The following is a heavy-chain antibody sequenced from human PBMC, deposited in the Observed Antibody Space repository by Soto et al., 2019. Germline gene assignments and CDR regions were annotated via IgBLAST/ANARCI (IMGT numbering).Heavy chain of an antibody. V-gene: IGHV3-33*01. D-gene: IGHD3-10*01. Sequence: QVQLVESGGGVVQPGRSLRLSCAASGFTFSSYGMHWVRQAPGKGLEWVAVIWYDGSNKYYADSVKGRFTISRDNSKNTLYLQMNSLRAEDTAVYYCARNNYYGSGSPVRYWGQGTLVTVSS. CDR1: GFTFSSYG. J-gene: IGHJ4*02. CDR3: ARNNYYGSGSPVRY. CDR2: IWYDGSNK.